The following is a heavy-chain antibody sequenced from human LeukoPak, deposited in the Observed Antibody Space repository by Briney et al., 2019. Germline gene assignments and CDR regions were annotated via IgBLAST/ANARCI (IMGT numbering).Heavy chain of an antibody. CDR3: VRATAAFDI. CDR1: GFTFSNYG. D-gene: IGHD5-18*01. V-gene: IGHV3-33*01. J-gene: IGHJ3*02. CDR2: IWYDGSNK. Sequence: GRSLRLSCAASGFTFSNYGMHWVRQAPGKGLEWVAVIWYDGSNKYYADSVKGRFTISRDNSKNTLYLQMNSLRADDTAVYYCVRATAAFDIWGQGTMVTVSS.